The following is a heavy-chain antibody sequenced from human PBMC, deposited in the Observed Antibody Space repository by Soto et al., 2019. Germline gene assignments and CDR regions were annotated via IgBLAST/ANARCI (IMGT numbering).Heavy chain of an antibody. J-gene: IGHJ6*02. CDR3: ANVQFGRGILSNIMDV. D-gene: IGHD3-16*01. CDR1: GFTFTRSG. V-gene: IGHV3-30*18. Sequence: GGSLRLSCATAGFTFTRSGMHWVRQAPGKGLDWLAVISSDGGNKYYGDSVRGRFTISRDNSNNTLFLEMKSLRVDDTAVYYCANVQFGRGILSNIMDVWGQGTTVTVSS. CDR2: ISSDGGNK.